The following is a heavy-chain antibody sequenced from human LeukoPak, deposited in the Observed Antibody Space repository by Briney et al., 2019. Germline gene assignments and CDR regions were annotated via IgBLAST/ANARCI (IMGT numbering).Heavy chain of an antibody. CDR1: GFTFSSYW. D-gene: IGHD3-9*01. Sequence: GGSLRLSRAASGFTFSSYWMSWVRQAPGKGLEWVANIKQDGSEKYYVDSVKGRFTISRDNAKNSLYLQMNSLRAEDTAVYYCARLGFLTGYYNDAFDIWGQGTMVTVSS. V-gene: IGHV3-7*03. CDR2: IKQDGSEK. CDR3: ARLGFLTGYYNDAFDI. J-gene: IGHJ3*02.